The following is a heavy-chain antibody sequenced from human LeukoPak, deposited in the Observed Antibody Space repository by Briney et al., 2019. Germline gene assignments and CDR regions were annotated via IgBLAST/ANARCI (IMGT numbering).Heavy chain of an antibody. D-gene: IGHD3-22*01. CDR3: ARTRYKSGYSYDSSGYFLDY. V-gene: IGHV4-38-2*01. CDR2: IYHGGST. J-gene: IGHJ4*02. CDR1: GYSISGAYY. Sequence: SETLSLTCAVSGYSISGAYYWGWVRQPPGKGLEWVGSIYHGGSTYYNPSLKSRVTISVDASKNQFSLSLSSLTSADTAVYYCARTRYKSGYSYDSSGYFLDYWGQGTLVTVSS.